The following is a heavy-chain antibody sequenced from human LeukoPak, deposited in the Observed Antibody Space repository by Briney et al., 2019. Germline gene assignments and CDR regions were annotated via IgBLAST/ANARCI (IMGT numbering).Heavy chain of an antibody. Sequence: ASVKVSCKASGYTFTSYGISWVRQAPGQGLEWMGWISAYNGNTNYAQKLQGRVTMTTDTSISTAYMELSRLRSDDTAGYYCARGPPCFCTGGVCSEGFVYWGEGTLFTVSS. D-gene: IGHD2-8*02. CDR2: ISAYNGNT. J-gene: IGHJ4*02. V-gene: IGHV1-18*01. CDR1: GYTFTSYG. CDR3: ARGPPCFCTGGVCSEGFVY.